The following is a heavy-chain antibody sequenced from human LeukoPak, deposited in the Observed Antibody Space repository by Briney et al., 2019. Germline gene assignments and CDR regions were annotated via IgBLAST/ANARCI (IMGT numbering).Heavy chain of an antibody. CDR3: ARGGGGNSFVDY. D-gene: IGHD4-23*01. J-gene: IGHJ4*02. CDR2: FDPEDGET. Sequence: ASVKVSCKVSGYTLTELSMHWVRQAPGKGLEWMGGFDPEDGETIYAQKFQGRVTMTEDTSTDTAYMELSRLRSDDTAVYYCARGGGGNSFVDYWGQGTLVTVSS. V-gene: IGHV1-24*01. CDR1: GYTLTELS.